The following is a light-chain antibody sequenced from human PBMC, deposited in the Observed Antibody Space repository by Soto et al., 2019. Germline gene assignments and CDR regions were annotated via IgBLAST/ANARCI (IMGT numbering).Light chain of an antibody. Sequence: QSVLTQPPSVSGAPGQRVTISCTGSSSNIGAGYDVHWYQQLPGTAPKLLIYGDTNRPSGVPDRFSGSKSGTSASLAITGLRTEDEADYYCQSYASSPSATFVFGTGTKVTVL. CDR1: SSNIGAGYD. V-gene: IGLV1-40*01. CDR3: QSYASSPSATFV. J-gene: IGLJ1*01. CDR2: GDT.